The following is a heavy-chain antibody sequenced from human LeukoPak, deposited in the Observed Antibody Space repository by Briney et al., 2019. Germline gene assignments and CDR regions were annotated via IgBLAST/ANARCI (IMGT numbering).Heavy chain of an antibody. CDR3: ARGLTIFGVVNDAFDI. J-gene: IGHJ3*02. V-gene: IGHV3-74*01. Sequence: GGSLRLSCAASGFTFSSYWMHWVRQAPGKGLVWVSLINSDGSSTIYADSVKGRFTISRDNVKNTLYLQKNSLRAEDTAVYYCARGLTIFGVVNDAFDIWGQGTMVTVSS. D-gene: IGHD3-3*01. CDR1: GFTFSSYW. CDR2: INSDGSST.